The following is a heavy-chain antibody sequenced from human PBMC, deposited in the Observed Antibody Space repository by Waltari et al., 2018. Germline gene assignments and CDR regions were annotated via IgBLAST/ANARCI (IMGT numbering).Heavy chain of an antibody. J-gene: IGHJ6*02. Sequence: QVQLQESGPGLGKPSETLSLTCTVPGGSISAYSCTCIRQPPGKGLEWIGSIYYSGNTNYNPSLKSRVTISIDTSKNQFSLKLSSVTAADTAVYYCARDTLVPAAITPYYYYFGMDVWGQGTAVTVS. V-gene: IGHV4-59*01. CDR3: ARDTLVPAAITPYYYYFGMDV. CDR2: IYYSGNT. D-gene: IGHD2-2*02. CDR1: GGSISAYS.